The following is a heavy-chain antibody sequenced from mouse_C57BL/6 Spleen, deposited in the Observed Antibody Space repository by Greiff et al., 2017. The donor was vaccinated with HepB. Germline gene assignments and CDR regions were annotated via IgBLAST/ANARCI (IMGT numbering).Heavy chain of an antibody. J-gene: IGHJ4*01. CDR3: ARREYYGSSYVYYAMDY. CDR1: GFTFSDYG. CDR2: ISSGRSTI. D-gene: IGHD1-1*01. Sequence: EVMLVESGGGLVKPGGSLKLSCAASGFTFSDYGMHWVRQAPEKGLEWVAYISSGRSTIYYADTVKGRFTISRDNAKNTLFLQMTSLRSEDTAMYYCARREYYGSSYVYYAMDYWGQGTSVTVSS. V-gene: IGHV5-17*01.